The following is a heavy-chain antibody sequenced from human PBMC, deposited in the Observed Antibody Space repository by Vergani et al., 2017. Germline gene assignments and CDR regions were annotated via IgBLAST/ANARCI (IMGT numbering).Heavy chain of an antibody. D-gene: IGHD4-17*01. CDR3: ARFYGDYADY. CDR2: IYTGGTA. Sequence: QVQLVESGGGMVQPGGSLRLSCAASGFTFSSYGMHWVRQAPGKGLEWVSLIYTGGTAYYADSVEGRFTISKYNSKNTLYLQMNSLRAEDAAVYYCARFYGDYADYWGQGTLVTVSS. CDR1: GFTFSSYG. V-gene: IGHV3-NL1*01. J-gene: IGHJ4*02.